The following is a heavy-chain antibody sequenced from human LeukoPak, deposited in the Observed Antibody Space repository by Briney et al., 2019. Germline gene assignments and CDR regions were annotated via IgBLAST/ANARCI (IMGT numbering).Heavy chain of an antibody. Sequence: PSETLSLTCTVFGGSISSYYWSWIRQPPGKGLEWIGYIYYSGSTNYNPSLESRVTISVDTSKNQFSLKLSSVTAADTAVYYCARGLLDGYTHPAAFDIWGQGTMVTVSS. CDR3: ARGLLDGYTHPAAFDI. D-gene: IGHD5-24*01. CDR2: IYYSGST. V-gene: IGHV4-59*01. CDR1: GGSISSYY. J-gene: IGHJ3*02.